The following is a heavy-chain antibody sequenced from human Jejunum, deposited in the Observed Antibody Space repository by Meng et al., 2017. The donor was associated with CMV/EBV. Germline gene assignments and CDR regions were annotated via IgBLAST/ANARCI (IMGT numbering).Heavy chain of an antibody. CDR1: GFTFSRHW. V-gene: IGHV3-74*01. CDR2: INTDGTDS. CDR3: AGKNSGADLDL. J-gene: IGHJ5*02. D-gene: IGHD6-19*01. Sequence: VASGFTFSRHWMHWVRQTPGKGLVWVSRINTDGTDSDSADSMKGRFTISRANAKNTLYLQMNSLRAEDTAVYYCAGKNSGADLDLWGQGTLVTVSS.